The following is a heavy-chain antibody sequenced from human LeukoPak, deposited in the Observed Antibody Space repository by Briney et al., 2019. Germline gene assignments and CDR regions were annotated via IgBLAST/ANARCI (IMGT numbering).Heavy chain of an antibody. J-gene: IGHJ3*02. D-gene: IGHD3-10*01. CDR3: AKGIWVVRGVIGDAFDI. CDR2: ISYDGSNK. Sequence: GGPLRLSCAASGFTFSNYGMHWVRQAPGKGLEWMAVISYDGSNKYYADSVKARFPISRDNSKHTLYLQMSSLRAEDTAVYYCAKGIWVVRGVIGDAFDIWGQGTVVTVSS. CDR1: GFTFSNYG. V-gene: IGHV3-30*18.